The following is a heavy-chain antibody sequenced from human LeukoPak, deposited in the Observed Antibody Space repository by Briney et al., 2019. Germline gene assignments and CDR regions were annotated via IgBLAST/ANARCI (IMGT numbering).Heavy chain of an antibody. V-gene: IGHV3-7*01. J-gene: IGHJ4*02. CDR2: IRHDGSET. CDR3: AKARNYYDSYYFDY. Sequence: GGSLRLSCEGSGFSFSNFWMHWVRQAPGKGLEWVANIRHDGSETYYVDSVRGRFTVSRDNAKNSVYLQMNSLRAEDTAVYYCAKARNYYDSYYFDYWGQGTLVTVSS. D-gene: IGHD3-22*01. CDR1: GFSFSNFW.